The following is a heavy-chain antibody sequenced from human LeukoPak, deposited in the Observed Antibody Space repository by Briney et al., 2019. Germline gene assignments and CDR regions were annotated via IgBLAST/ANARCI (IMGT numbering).Heavy chain of an antibody. CDR3: ARVSVVYGMDV. CDR1: GGSISSYY. Sequence: SETLSLTCTVSGGSISSYYWSWIRQPPAKGLERNGHIYYSGSTNYSPSPKSRVTLSVDTSKNQFSLKLSSVTAADTAVYYCARVSVVYGMDVWGRGTTVTVSS. J-gene: IGHJ6*02. V-gene: IGHV4-59*08. CDR2: IYYSGST.